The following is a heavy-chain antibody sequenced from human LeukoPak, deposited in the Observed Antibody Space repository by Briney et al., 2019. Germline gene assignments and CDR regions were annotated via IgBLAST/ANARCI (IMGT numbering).Heavy chain of an antibody. D-gene: IGHD1-20*01. CDR3: AREDSGLLTGAFDI. V-gene: IGHV4-30-4*01. J-gene: IGHJ3*02. CDR2: IYYSGST. Sequence: PSQTLSLTCTVSGGSISSGDYHWSWIRQPPGKGLEWIGYIYYSGSTYYNPSLKSRVTISVDTSKNQFSLKLSSVTAADTAVYYCAREDSGLLTGAFDIWGQGTMVTVSS. CDR1: GGSISSGDYH.